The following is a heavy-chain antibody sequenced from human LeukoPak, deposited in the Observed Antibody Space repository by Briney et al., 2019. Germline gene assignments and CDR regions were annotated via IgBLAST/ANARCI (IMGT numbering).Heavy chain of an antibody. J-gene: IGHJ5*02. Sequence: GSLRLSCVASGLTFSNSAMTWVRQGPGKGLEWVSSISGETNNTYYSDSVKGRFTVSRDNSKNTVFLQMNDLTIEDTAIYYCAKRYSDGGFDPWGQGTLVTVSS. V-gene: IGHV3-23*01. CDR1: GLTFSNSA. CDR3: AKRYSDGGFDP. D-gene: IGHD3-10*01. CDR2: ISGETNNT.